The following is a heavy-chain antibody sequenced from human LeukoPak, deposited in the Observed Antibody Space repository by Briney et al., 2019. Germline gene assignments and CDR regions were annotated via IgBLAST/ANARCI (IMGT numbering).Heavy chain of an antibody. CDR2: IYYSGST. D-gene: IGHD2-2*01. Sequence: SETLSLTCTVSGGSISSSSYYWGWIRQPPGKGLEWIGSIYYSGSTYYNPSLKSRVTISVDTSKNQFSLKLSSVTAADTAVYYCARLSPSSSLEYFQHWGQGTLVTVSS. CDR1: GGSISSSSYY. J-gene: IGHJ1*01. CDR3: ARLSPSSSLEYFQH. V-gene: IGHV4-39*01.